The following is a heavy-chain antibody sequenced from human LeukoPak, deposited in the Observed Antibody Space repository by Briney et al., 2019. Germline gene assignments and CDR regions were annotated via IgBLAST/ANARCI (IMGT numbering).Heavy chain of an antibody. CDR3: ARETSMVVNWDHRLGAFDI. V-gene: IGHV1-69*05. D-gene: IGHD4-23*01. CDR1: GGTFSSDA. Sequence: SVKVSCKASGGTFSSDAISWVRQAPGQGLEWMGRIIPIFGTANYAQKFQGRVTITTDESTSTAYMELSSLRSEDTAVYYCARETSMVVNWDHRLGAFDIWDQGTMVTVSS. J-gene: IGHJ3*02. CDR2: IIPIFGTA.